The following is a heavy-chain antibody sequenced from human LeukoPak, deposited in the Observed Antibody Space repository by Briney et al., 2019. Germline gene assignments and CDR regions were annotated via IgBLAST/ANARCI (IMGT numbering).Heavy chain of an antibody. J-gene: IGHJ5*02. CDR3: ARGQEGSSWVNWFDP. CDR1: GGSFSGYY. V-gene: IGHV4-59*12. CDR2: IYYSGST. Sequence: TPETLSLTCAVYGGSFSGYYWSWIRQPPGKGLEWIGYIYYSGSTYYNPSLKSRVTISVDTSKNQFSLKLSSVTAADTAVYYCARGQEGSSWVNWFDPWGQGTLVTVSS. D-gene: IGHD6-13*01.